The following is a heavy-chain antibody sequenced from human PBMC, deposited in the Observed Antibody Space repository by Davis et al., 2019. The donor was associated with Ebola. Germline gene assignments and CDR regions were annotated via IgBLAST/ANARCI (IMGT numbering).Heavy chain of an antibody. J-gene: IGHJ4*02. D-gene: IGHD3-9*01. CDR3: ARAPNYDVLTGTSSYYFDY. V-gene: IGHV1-18*04. CDR2: ISGFNTNT. Sequence: ASVKVSCKSSGCTFTSYGLVWVRQAPGLGLEWMGWISGFNTNTNFAQKFQGRVTVSKGTSTNTAYMDLRSLTSDDTAIYYCARAPNYDVLTGTSSYYFDYWGQGTLVTVSS. CDR1: GCTFTSYG.